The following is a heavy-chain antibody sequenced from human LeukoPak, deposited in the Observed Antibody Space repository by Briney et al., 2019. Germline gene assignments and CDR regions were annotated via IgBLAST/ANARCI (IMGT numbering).Heavy chain of an antibody. CDR3: AREGGDGYNLGDAFDI. V-gene: IGHV3-30*02. Sequence: GGSLRLSCAASGFAFSSYGMHWVRQAPGKGLEWVAYIHYDSSTEDYADSVKGRFTISRDNSKNTLFLQMNNLRVEDTAVYYCAREGGDGYNLGDAFDIWGQGTMVTVSS. J-gene: IGHJ3*02. CDR1: GFAFSSYG. CDR2: IHYDSSTE. D-gene: IGHD5-24*01.